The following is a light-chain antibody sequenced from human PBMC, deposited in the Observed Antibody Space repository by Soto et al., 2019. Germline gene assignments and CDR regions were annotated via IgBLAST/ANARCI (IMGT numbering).Light chain of an antibody. Sequence: VMTQAPATLSVSPGERATLSCRASQTINNNVAWYQLKDGQVPRLVIYGASTRATDIPARFSGSGSGTEFTLTISSLQSEDFTVYYCQQYNKWPRTFGQGTKVDIK. J-gene: IGKJ1*01. V-gene: IGKV3-15*01. CDR3: QQYNKWPRT. CDR2: GAS. CDR1: QTINNN.